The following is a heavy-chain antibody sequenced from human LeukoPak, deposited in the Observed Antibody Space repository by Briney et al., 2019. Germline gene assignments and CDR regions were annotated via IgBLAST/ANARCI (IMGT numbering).Heavy chain of an antibody. Sequence: SETLSLTCTVSDGSISSGSYYWSWIRQPAGKGLEWIGRIYTSGSTNYNPSLKSRVTISVDTSKNQFSLKLSSVTAADTAVYYCARAHSGYDTQYYYYYMDVWGKGTTVTISS. CDR2: IYTSGST. D-gene: IGHD5-12*01. V-gene: IGHV4-61*02. CDR3: ARAHSGYDTQYYYYYMDV. CDR1: DGSISSGSYY. J-gene: IGHJ6*03.